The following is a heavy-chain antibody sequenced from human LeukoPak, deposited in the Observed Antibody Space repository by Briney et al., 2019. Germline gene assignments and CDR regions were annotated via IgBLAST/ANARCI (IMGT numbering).Heavy chain of an antibody. D-gene: IGHD3-9*01. CDR2: INAGNGNT. CDR3: ASSALRYFVPYYYYGMDV. Sequence: ASVKVSCTASGYTFTSYAMHWVRQAPGQRLEWMGWINAGNGNTKYSQKFQGRVTITRDTSASTAYMELSSLRSEDTAVYYCASSALRYFVPYYYYGMDVWGQGTTVTVSS. CDR1: GYTFTSYA. V-gene: IGHV1-3*01. J-gene: IGHJ6*02.